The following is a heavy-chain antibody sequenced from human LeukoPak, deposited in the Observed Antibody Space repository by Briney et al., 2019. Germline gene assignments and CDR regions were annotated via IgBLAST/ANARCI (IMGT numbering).Heavy chain of an antibody. Sequence: PSETLSLTCAVSGGSISSSNWWSWVRQPPGKGLEWIGRIYTSGSTNYNPSLKSRVTMSVDTSKNQFSLKLSSVTAADTAVYYCARDLSGWFGSFDYWGQGALVTVSS. CDR1: GGSISSSNW. J-gene: IGHJ4*02. CDR2: IYTSGST. CDR3: ARDLSGWFGSFDY. V-gene: IGHV4-4*02. D-gene: IGHD6-19*01.